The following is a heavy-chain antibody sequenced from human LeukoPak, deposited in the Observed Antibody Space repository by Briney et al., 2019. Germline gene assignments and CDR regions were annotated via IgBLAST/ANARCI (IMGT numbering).Heavy chain of an antibody. D-gene: IGHD6-19*01. J-gene: IGHJ4*02. V-gene: IGHV3-23*01. Sequence: QAGGSLRLSCAASGFTFSNFAMSWVRQAPGKGLEWVSTISGSGGSTFYADSVKGWFPISRDNSNNTLFLQMSSLRAEDTAIYFRAQAVSSGWSSSGGDYWSERSLVTVSS. CDR2: ISGSGGST. CDR1: GFTFSNFA. CDR3: AQAVSSGWSSSGGDY.